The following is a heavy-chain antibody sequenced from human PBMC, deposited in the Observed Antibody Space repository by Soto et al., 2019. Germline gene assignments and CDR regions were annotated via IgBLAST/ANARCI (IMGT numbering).Heavy chain of an antibody. CDR3: ARLPASYGDYDIDY. D-gene: IGHD4-17*01. CDR2: INHSGST. CDR1: GGSFSGYY. Sequence: SETLSLTCAVYGGSFSGYYWSWIRQPPGKGLEWIGEINHSGSTNYNPSLKSRVTISVDTSKNQFSLKLSSVTAADTAVYYCARLPASYGDYDIDYWGQGTLVTVSS. J-gene: IGHJ4*02. V-gene: IGHV4-34*01.